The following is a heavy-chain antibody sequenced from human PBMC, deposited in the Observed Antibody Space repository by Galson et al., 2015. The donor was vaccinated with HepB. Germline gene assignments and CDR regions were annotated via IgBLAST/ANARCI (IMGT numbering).Heavy chain of an antibody. J-gene: IGHJ4*02. D-gene: IGHD6-25*01. CDR2: ISTSNGDT. Sequence: SVKVSCKASGYTFTSYVITWVRQAPGQGLEWMGRISTSNGDTKYAQKLQGGVTMTTDTSTSTAYLELRSLQSDDTAVYYCARGSSGADYWGQGSLVTVSS. CDR1: GYTFTSYV. CDR3: ARGSSGADY. V-gene: IGHV1-18*01.